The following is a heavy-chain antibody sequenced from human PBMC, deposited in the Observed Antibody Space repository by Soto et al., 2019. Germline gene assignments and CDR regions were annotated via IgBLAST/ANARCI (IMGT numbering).Heavy chain of an antibody. Sequence: QMQLQESGSGPVKPSQTLSLTCTFSGGSINSGGFSWNWIRQPPGKGLEWIGYIYRAGSTSYNPSPKSRVTRSVDTSKNQFVLKLTSVTAADTAVYYCARGLFTHFWSDSYPYPYSFDYWGQGTLVTVS. J-gene: IGHJ4*02. V-gene: IGHV4-30-2*01. CDR2: IYRAGST. D-gene: IGHD3-3*02. CDR3: ARGLFTHFWSDSYPYPYSFDY. CDR1: GGSINSGGFS.